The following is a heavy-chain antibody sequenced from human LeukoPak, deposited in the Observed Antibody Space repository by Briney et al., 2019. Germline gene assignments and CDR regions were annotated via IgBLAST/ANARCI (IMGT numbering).Heavy chain of an antibody. D-gene: IGHD3-22*01. CDR3: ARVEYGSSGYYYVFAY. CDR1: GFSIRNGYY. Sequence: PSETLSLTCTASGFSIRNGYYWGWIRQPPGKGLEWIGSIHHSGSTYYNPSLKSRVTISVNTSKNQFSLKLSSVTAADTAVYYCARVEYGSSGYYYVFAYWGLGILVTVSS. J-gene: IGHJ4*02. CDR2: IHHSGST. V-gene: IGHV4-38-2*02.